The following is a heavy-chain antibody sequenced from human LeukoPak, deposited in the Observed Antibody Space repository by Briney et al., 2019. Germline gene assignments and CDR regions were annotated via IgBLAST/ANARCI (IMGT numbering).Heavy chain of an antibody. V-gene: IGHV1-69*01. CDR1: GGXVISYX. CDR3: AAVVPAVMGYFDY. Sequence: VSXKAXGGXVISYXISWVRQAPGQGLEWMGGIIPIFGTANYAQKFQGRVTITADESTSTAYMELSSLRSEDTAVYYCAAVVPAVMGYFDYWGQGTLVTVSS. CDR2: IIPIFGTA. D-gene: IGHD2-2*01. J-gene: IGHJ4*02.